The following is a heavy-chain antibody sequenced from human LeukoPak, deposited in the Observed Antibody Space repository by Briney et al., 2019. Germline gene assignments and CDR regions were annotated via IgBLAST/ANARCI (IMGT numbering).Heavy chain of an antibody. CDR1: GFTFSSYS. Sequence: SGGSLRLSCAASGFTFSSYSMNWVRQAPGKGLEWVSSISSSSSYIYYADSVKGRFTISRDNAKNSLYLQMNSLRAEDTAVYYCARTLPNSGWYTGAFDIWGQGTMVTVSS. CDR2: ISSSSSYI. J-gene: IGHJ3*02. V-gene: IGHV3-21*01. D-gene: IGHD6-19*01. CDR3: ARTLPNSGWYTGAFDI.